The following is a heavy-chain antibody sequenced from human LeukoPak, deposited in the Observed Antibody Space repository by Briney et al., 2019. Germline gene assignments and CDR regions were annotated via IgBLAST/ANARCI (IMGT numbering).Heavy chain of an antibody. Sequence: GASVKVSCKASGYTFTGYYMHWVRQAPGQGLEWMGWINPNSGGTNYAQKFQGRVTMTRDTSISTAYMELSRLRSDDTAVYYCARVGGYSGYDSVYYYYYYMDVWGKGTTVTISS. CDR2: INPNSGGT. V-gene: IGHV1-2*02. CDR3: ARVGGYSGYDSVYYYYYYMDV. D-gene: IGHD5-12*01. J-gene: IGHJ6*03. CDR1: GYTFTGYY.